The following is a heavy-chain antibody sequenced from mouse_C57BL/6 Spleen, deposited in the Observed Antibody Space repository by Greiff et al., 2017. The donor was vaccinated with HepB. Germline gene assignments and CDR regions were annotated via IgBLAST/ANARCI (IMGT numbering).Heavy chain of an antibody. D-gene: IGHD2-2*01. CDR3: ARWRLSPYYAMDY. J-gene: IGHJ4*01. V-gene: IGHV1-54*01. CDR2: INPGSGGT. CDR1: GYAFTNYL. Sequence: VKLMESGAELVRPGTSVKVSCKASGYAFTNYLIEWVKQRPGQGLEWIGVINPGSGGTNYNEKFKGKATLTADKSSSTAYMQLSSLTSEDSAVYFCARWRLSPYYAMDYWGQGTSVTVSS.